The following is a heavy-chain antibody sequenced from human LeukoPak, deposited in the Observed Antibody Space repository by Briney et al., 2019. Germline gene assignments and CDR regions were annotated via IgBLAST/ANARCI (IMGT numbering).Heavy chain of an antibody. Sequence: GGSLRLSCAASGLTFSSYSMNWVRQAPGKGLEWVSYISSSSSYIYYADSVKGRFTISRDNAKNSLYLQMNSLRAEDTAVYYCARDSPGYCSGGSCYGLDYWGQGTLVTVYS. CDR1: GLTFSSYS. D-gene: IGHD2-15*01. CDR2: ISSSSSYI. CDR3: ARDSPGYCSGGSCYGLDY. V-gene: IGHV3-21*01. J-gene: IGHJ4*02.